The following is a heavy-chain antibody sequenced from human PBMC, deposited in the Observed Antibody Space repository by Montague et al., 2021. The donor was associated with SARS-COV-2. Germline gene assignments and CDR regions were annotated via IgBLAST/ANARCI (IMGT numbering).Heavy chain of an antibody. Sequence: SLRLSCAASGFSFGGYAMSWVRQAPRKGLEWICSISGSGTTTFYADSVRGRFTISRDNSGHTLSLFMNSLRVEDTAVYYCAKGAKGYNYGYTDYWGQGTLVTVSS. CDR3: AKGAKGYNYGYTDY. J-gene: IGHJ4*02. CDR2: ISGSGTTT. D-gene: IGHD5-24*01. V-gene: IGHV3-23*01. CDR1: GFSFGGYA.